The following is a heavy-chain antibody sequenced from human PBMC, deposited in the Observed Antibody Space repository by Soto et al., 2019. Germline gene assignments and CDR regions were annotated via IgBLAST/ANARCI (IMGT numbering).Heavy chain of an antibody. D-gene: IGHD1-26*01. CDR3: ARDWYSGSYHGWFDP. V-gene: IGHV4-59*01. Sequence: SETLSLTCTVSGGSISGYYWSWIRQPPGKGLEWIGYIHYRGSTNYNPSLKSRITILVDTSKNQFSLKLSSVTAADTAVYYCARDWYSGSYHGWFDPWGQGILVTVS. J-gene: IGHJ5*02. CDR1: GGSISGYY. CDR2: IHYRGST.